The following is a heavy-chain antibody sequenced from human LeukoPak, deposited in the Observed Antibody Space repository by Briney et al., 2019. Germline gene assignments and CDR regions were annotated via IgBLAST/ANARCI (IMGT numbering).Heavy chain of an antibody. CDR3: ARSLLGVFDY. CDR1: GFTVSSNY. CDR2: IYSGGST. D-gene: IGHD2-8*02. V-gene: IGHV3-66*02. J-gene: IGHJ4*02. Sequence: PGGSLRLSCAASGFTVSSNYMSWVRQAPGKGLEWVSVIYSGGSTYYADSVKGRFTISRDNSKITLYLQMNSLRAEDTAVYYCARSLLGVFDYWGQGTLVTVSS.